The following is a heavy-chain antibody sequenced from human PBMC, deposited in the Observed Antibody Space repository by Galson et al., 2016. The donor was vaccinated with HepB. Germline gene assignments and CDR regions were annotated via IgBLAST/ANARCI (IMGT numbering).Heavy chain of an antibody. D-gene: IGHD2-21*02. CDR3: AASTWVTTGFDY. V-gene: IGHV3-30*03. CDR2: ISYDGSNQ. Sequence: SLRLSCAASGFAFSTFGMHWVRQAPGKGLEWVAIISYDGSNQFFIDSVRGRFTISRDNSKNTLYLQLNNVRPEDTAVYYCAASTWVTTGFDYWGRGTLVTVAS. J-gene: IGHJ4*02. CDR1: GFAFSTFG.